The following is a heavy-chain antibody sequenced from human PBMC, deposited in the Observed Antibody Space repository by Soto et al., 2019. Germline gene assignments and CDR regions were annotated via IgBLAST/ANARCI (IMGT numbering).Heavy chain of an antibody. CDR3: ARDNDRLQLGGNYYYILDV. CDR2: IIPLFRTP. V-gene: IGHV1-69*12. J-gene: IGHJ6*02. CDR1: GGTFSSSA. D-gene: IGHD4-4*01. Sequence: QVQLVQSGAEMKESGSSVKVSCKTSGGTFSSSAISWLRQAPGQGREWMGGIIPLFRTPDYAQKFQGRVTIAADESTSTAYMELSSLRSEDTAVYYCARDNDRLQLGGNYYYILDVWGQGTTITVSS.